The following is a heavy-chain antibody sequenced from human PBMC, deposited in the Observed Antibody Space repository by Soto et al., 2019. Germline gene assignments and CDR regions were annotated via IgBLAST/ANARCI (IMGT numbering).Heavy chain of an antibody. CDR3: ASERSAQYIDF. CDR1: GGTFSSHG. D-gene: IGHD1-26*01. J-gene: IGHJ4*02. CDR2: IIPTFGTP. V-gene: IGHV1-69*06. Sequence: QVQLVQSGTVVQRRGSSVKVSCQASGGTFSSHGMAWVRQALGQGLEWMGGIIPTFGTPTYAPMFQGRVTLTADTTTNTAYMALSSLRSEDTAVYYCASERSAQYIDFWGQGTLIPSSS.